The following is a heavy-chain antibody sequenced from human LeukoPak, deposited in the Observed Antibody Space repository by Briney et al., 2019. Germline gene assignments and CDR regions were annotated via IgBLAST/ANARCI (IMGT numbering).Heavy chain of an antibody. CDR1: GYTFTSYD. J-gene: IGHJ6*03. CDR2: MNPNSGNT. Sequence: ASVKVSCKASGYTFTSYDINWVRQATGQGLEWMGWMNPNSGNTGYAQKFQGRVTMTRNTSISTAYMELSSLRSEDTAVYYCAAGGTVTTTWYYYYMDVWGKGTTVTVS. V-gene: IGHV1-8*01. CDR3: AAGGTVTTTWYYYYMDV. D-gene: IGHD4-17*01.